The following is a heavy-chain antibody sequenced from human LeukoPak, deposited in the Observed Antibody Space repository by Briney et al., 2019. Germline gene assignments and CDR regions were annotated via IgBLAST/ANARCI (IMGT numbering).Heavy chain of an antibody. V-gene: IGHV1-8*01. CDR2: MNPNSGNT. CDR3: ARDTASYYFDY. CDR1: GYTFTSYD. J-gene: IGHJ4*02. Sequence: ASVKVSCKASGYTFTSYDINWVRQATGQGLEWMGWMNPNSGNTGYAQKFQGRVTITADKSTSTAYMELSSLRSEDTAVYYCARDTASYYFDYWGQGTLVTVSS. D-gene: IGHD5-18*01.